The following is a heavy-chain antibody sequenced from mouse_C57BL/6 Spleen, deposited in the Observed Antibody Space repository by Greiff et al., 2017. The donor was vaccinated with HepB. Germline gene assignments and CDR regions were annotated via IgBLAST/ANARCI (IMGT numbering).Heavy chain of an antibody. J-gene: IGHJ2*01. CDR3: AREGIYYGSSYKEYYFDY. Sequence: EVKLVESEGGLVQPGSSMKLSCTASGFTFSDYYMAWVRQVPEKGLEWVANINYDGSSTYYLDSLKSRFIISRDNAKNILYLQLSSLKSEDTATYYCAREGIYYGSSYKEYYFDYWGQGTTLTVSS. D-gene: IGHD1-1*01. CDR2: INYDGSST. CDR1: GFTFSDYY. V-gene: IGHV5-16*01.